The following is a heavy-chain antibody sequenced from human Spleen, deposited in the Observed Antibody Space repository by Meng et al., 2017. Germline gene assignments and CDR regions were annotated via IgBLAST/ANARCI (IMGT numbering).Heavy chain of an antibody. Sequence: QVQRVQSGAEVKKPGASVKVSCKASGYTFTSCGVSWVRQAPGQGLEWMGWISPYNGKTNSAQKLQGRVTMTTDTSTSTSYMELRSLRSDDTAVYYCARGGPFYDSSGYSIYYFDYWGQGTLVTVSS. V-gene: IGHV1-18*01. CDR2: ISPYNGKT. D-gene: IGHD3-22*01. CDR3: ARGGPFYDSSGYSIYYFDY. J-gene: IGHJ4*02. CDR1: GYTFTSCG.